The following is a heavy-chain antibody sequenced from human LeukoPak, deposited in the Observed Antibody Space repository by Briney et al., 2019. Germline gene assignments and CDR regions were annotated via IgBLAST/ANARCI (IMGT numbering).Heavy chain of an antibody. CDR1: GVSISSSNSY. Sequence: PSETLSLTCSVSGVSISSSNSYWGWIRQPPGKGLEWIGSIYYTGNTYYSASLKSRVTISIDTSKNQFSLKLTSVTAADTAVYYCAKQTGSGLFILPGGQGTLVTVSS. V-gene: IGHV4-39*01. CDR3: AKQTGSGLFILP. J-gene: IGHJ4*02. CDR2: IYYTGNT. D-gene: IGHD3/OR15-3a*01.